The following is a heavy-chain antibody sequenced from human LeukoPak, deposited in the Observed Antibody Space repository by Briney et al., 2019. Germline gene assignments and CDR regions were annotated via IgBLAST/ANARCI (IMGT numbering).Heavy chain of an antibody. D-gene: IGHD6-13*01. Sequence: PGGSLRLSCAASGFTFSAYYMSWVRQAPGKGLEWVSYISSSGSTIYYADSVKGRFTISRDNSKNTLYLQMNSLRAEDTAVYYCARDVVGSSNNGMDVWGQGTTVTVSS. CDR3: ARDVVGSSNNGMDV. V-gene: IGHV3-11*04. J-gene: IGHJ6*02. CDR2: ISSSGSTI. CDR1: GFTFSAYY.